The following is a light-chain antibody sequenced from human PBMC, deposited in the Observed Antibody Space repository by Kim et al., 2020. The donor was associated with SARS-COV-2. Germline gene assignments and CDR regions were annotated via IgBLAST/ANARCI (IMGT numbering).Light chain of an antibody. J-gene: IGKJ4*01. CDR2: GAS. CDR1: QNVSST. Sequence: VSPGESAARSCRASQNVSSTLAWYQQKPGQAPRLLIYGASTRATGIPARFSGSGSGTEFTLTISSLQSEDFAVYYCQQYNNWPLTFGGGTKVDIK. V-gene: IGKV3-15*01. CDR3: QQYNNWPLT.